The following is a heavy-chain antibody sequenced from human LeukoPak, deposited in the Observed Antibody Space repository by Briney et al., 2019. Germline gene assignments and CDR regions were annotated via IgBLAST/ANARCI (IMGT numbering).Heavy chain of an antibody. V-gene: IGHV4-4*07. CDR3: ATSGLALLTWFDP. CDR1: GGSISSYF. D-gene: IGHD1-7*01. J-gene: IGHJ5*02. CDR2: IYTSGST. Sequence: PSETLSLTCTVSGGSISSYFWSWIRLPAGKGLEWIGRIYTSGSTNYNPSLKSRVTISVDTSRNQFSLKLTSVTAADTAVYYCATSGLALLTWFDPWGQGTLVTVSS.